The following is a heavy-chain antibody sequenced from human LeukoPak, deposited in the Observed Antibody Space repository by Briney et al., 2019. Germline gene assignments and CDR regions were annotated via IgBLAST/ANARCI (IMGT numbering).Heavy chain of an antibody. V-gene: IGHV4-61*02. CDR3: ARWENYYYYMDV. D-gene: IGHD1-26*01. CDR1: GGSISSGSYY. J-gene: IGHJ6*03. CDR2: IYTSGST. Sequence: SETLSLTCTVSGGSISSGSYYWSWIRQPAGKGLEWIGRIYTSGSTNYNPSLKSRVTISVDTSKNQFSLKLSSVTAADTAVCYCARWENYYYYMDVWGKGTMVTVSS.